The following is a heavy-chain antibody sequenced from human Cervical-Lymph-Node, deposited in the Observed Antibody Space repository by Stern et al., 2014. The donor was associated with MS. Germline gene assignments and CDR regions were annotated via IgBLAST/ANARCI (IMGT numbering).Heavy chain of an antibody. CDR3: ARDVRPSYTVVATSGLDY. Sequence: QVPLVQSGAEVKKPGASVKVSCKASGYAFVSHAIHWVRQAPGQGLEWMGWLNVDSGTTKSSQNFRGRVTISRDTSANTAYMELSSLRSEDTAVYYCARDVRPSYTVVATSGLDYWGQGTLVTVSS. CDR2: LNVDSGTT. J-gene: IGHJ4*02. V-gene: IGHV1-3*01. D-gene: IGHD2-21*02. CDR1: GYAFVSHA.